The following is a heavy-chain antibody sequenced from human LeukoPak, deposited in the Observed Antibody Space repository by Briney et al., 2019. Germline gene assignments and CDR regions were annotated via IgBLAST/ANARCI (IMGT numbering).Heavy chain of an antibody. CDR1: GFTFTTYG. CDR2: IASNGGSE. J-gene: IGHJ4*02. Sequence: GGSLRLSCAASGFTFTTYGLHWVRQAPGKGLEWVAAIASNGGSEYYADSVKGRFTISRDNSKNTLFLQMNSLRPDDTAVYYCAKRGHYSINWYHYFDYWGQGTLVTVFS. V-gene: IGHV3-30*18. D-gene: IGHD6-13*01. CDR3: AKRGHYSINWYHYFDY.